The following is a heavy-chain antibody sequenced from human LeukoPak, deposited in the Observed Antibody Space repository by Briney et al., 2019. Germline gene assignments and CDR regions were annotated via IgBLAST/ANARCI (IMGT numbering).Heavy chain of an antibody. CDR2: ISDRGST. D-gene: IGHD3-3*01. CDR3: VRGVGYDFWSGYRVYFDN. J-gene: IGHJ4*02. CDR1: GGSLSSGGFY. V-gene: IGHV4-31*03. Sequence: KPSETLSLTCTVSGGSLSSGGFYWNWIRQHPEKGLEWIGYISDRGSTYYNPSLKSRLAISVETSKNQLSLKLSSVTAADTAVYYCVRGVGYDFWSGYRVYFDNWGQGTLVTVSS.